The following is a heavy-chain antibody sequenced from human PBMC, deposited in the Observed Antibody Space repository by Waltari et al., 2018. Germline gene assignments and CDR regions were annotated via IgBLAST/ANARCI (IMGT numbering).Heavy chain of an antibody. D-gene: IGHD5-12*01. V-gene: IGHV3-30-3*01. CDR1: GFTLSSYD. J-gene: IGHJ4*02. CDR2: ISFDGSNK. CDR3: ARDTVDSGYVGFYFDY. Sequence: QVQLVESGGGVVQPGRSLRLSCAASGFTLSSYDMHWVRQAPGKGLEWVAVISFDGSNKYYADSVKGRFTISRDNSKNTLYLQMNSLRAEDTAVYYCARDTVDSGYVGFYFDYWGQGTLVTVSS.